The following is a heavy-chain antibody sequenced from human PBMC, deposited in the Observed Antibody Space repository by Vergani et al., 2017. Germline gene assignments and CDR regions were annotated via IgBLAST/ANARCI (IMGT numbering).Heavy chain of an antibody. CDR3: ARPVGYWSSTSCHARYYYYXMDV. Sequence: QVQLVESGGGVVQPGRSLRLSCAASGFTFSSYGMHWVRQAPGKGLEWVAVLWYDGSNKYYADSVKGRFTISRDNSKNTLYLQMNSLRAEDTAVYYCARPVGYWSSTSCHARYYYYXMDVWGKGTTVTVSS. D-gene: IGHD2-2*01. CDR2: LWYDGSNK. J-gene: IGHJ6*03. CDR1: GFTFSSYG. V-gene: IGHV3-33*01.